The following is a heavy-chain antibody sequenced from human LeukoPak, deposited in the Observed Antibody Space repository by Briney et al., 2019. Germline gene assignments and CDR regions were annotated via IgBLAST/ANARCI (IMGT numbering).Heavy chain of an antibody. CDR1: GGSISSGGYY. CDR2: IYYSGST. J-gene: IGHJ5*02. V-gene: IGHV4-31*03. Sequence: SETLSPTCTVSGGSISSGGYYWSWIRQHPGKGLEWIGYIYYSGSTYYNPSLKSRVTISVDTSKNQFSLKLSSVTAADTAVYYCARASPKYCTNGVCPWFDPWGQGTLVTVSS. D-gene: IGHD2-8*01. CDR3: ARASPKYCTNGVCPWFDP.